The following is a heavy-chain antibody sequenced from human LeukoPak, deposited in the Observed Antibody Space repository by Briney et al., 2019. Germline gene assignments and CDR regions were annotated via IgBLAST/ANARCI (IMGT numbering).Heavy chain of an antibody. V-gene: IGHV1-18*01. D-gene: IGHD2-2*01. J-gene: IGHJ4*02. CDR2: IGAAAGNA. Sequence: RASVKVSCKASGYTLTNYGVTWVRQAPGQGLEWMGWIGAAAGNAGYAQKFQGRVTLTTEPSTSTVCMELRSLTSDDSALYYCAIYNQGYCGDASCYAGFAFWGRGTLVTVSS. CDR1: GYTLTNYG. CDR3: AIYNQGYCGDASCYAGFAF.